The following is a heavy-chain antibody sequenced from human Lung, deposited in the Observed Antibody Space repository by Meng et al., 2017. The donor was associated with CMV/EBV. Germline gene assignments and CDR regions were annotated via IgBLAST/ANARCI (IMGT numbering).Heavy chain of an antibody. Sequence: SVXVSXXSSGYTFTGYYMHWVRQAPGQGLEWMGWIDPNSGGTNYAQKFQGRVTMTRDTSINTAYMELSRLRSDDTAVYYCSRDLVTIFGVVGTFGYWGQGXLVTVSS. V-gene: IGHV1-2*02. D-gene: IGHD3-3*01. J-gene: IGHJ4*02. CDR2: IDPNSGGT. CDR3: SRDLVTIFGVVGTFGY. CDR1: GYTFTGYY.